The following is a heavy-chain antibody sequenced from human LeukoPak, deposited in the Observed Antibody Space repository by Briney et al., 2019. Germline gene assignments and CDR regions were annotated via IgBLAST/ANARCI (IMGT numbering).Heavy chain of an antibody. CDR1: GYFISSGYY. CDR2: MYQSGST. CDR3: TRTYSSGWYGGD. V-gene: IGHV4-38-2*02. J-gene: IGHJ4*02. Sequence: SETLSLTCSVSGYFISSGYYWGWTRQPPGKGLEWIGSMYQSGSTYYNPSLKSRVTISIDTSKNHFSLKLSSVTAADTAVYYCTRTYSSGWYGGDWGQGTLVTVSS. D-gene: IGHD6-19*01.